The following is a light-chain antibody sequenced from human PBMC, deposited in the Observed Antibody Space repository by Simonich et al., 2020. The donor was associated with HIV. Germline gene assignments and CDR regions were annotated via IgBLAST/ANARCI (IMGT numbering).Light chain of an antibody. J-gene: IGKJ1*01. Sequence: EIVMTQSPATLSVFPGERATLSCRASQSVRSNLAWYRHKPGQAPRLLIYGASTRATGIPARFSGSGSGTEFTLTISSMQSEDFAVYYCQQYDTSPSFGQGTKVEIK. CDR3: QQYDTSPS. CDR1: QSVRSN. V-gene: IGKV3-15*01. CDR2: GAS.